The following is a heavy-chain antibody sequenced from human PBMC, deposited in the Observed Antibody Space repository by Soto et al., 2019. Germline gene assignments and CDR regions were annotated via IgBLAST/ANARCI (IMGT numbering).Heavy chain of an antibody. D-gene: IGHD3-22*01. CDR3: AKDYAYYYDSRHYFDY. CDR2: ISYDGSNK. Sequence: GMDWVRQAPGKGLEWVAVISYDGSNKYYADSVKGRFTISRDNSKNTLYLQMNSLRAEDTAVYYCAKDYAYYYDSRHYFDYWGQGTLVTVSS. J-gene: IGHJ4*02. CDR1: G. V-gene: IGHV3-30*18.